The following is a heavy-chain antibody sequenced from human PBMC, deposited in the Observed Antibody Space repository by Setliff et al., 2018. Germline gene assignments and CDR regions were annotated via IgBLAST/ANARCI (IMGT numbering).Heavy chain of an antibody. V-gene: IGHV3-73*01. CDR1: GFSFSGSA. Sequence: GGSLRLSCAASGFSFSGSAVYWVRQASVKGLEWIGRIRGRTDNYATAYAASVRGRFTISRDDSKNTAYLQMNSLKTEDTAVYYCTFARDGYDVFAIWGQGTMVTVSS. CDR3: TFARDGYDVFAI. CDR2: IRGRTDNYAT. J-gene: IGHJ3*02. D-gene: IGHD5-18*01.